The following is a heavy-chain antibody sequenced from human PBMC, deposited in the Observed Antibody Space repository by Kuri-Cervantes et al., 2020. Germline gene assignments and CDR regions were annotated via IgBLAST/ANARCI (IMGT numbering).Heavy chain of an antibody. J-gene: IGHJ4*02. V-gene: IGHV4-31*03. CDR1: GGSISSGGYY. D-gene: IGHD3-22*01. CDR2: IYYSGST. Sequence: SETLSLTCTVSGGSISSGGYYWSWIRQHPGKGLEWIGYIYYSGSTYYNPSLKSRVTISVDTSKNQFSLKLTSVTAADTAVYYCARDGDSSGYYLLYWGQGTLVTVSS. CDR3: ARDGDSSGYYLLY.